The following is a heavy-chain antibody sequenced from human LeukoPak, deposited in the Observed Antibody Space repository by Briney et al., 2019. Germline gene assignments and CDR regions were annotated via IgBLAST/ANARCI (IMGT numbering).Heavy chain of an antibody. Sequence: ASVKVSCKASGYTFTSYYMHWVRQAPGQGLEWMGIINPSGGSTSYAQKFQGRVTMTRDTSTSTVYMELSSLRSEDTAVYYWARAHWSYDSWSGYYSWFDPWGQGTLVTVSS. CDR2: INPSGGST. CDR1: GYTFTSYY. CDR3: ARAHWSYDSWSGYYSWFDP. D-gene: IGHD3-3*01. J-gene: IGHJ5*02. V-gene: IGHV1-46*01.